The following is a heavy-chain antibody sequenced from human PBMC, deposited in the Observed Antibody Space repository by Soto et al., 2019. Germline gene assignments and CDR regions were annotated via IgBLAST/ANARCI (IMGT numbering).Heavy chain of an antibody. Sequence: PSETLSLTCTVSGGSISSYYWSWIRQPPGKGLEWIGYIYYSGSTNYNPSLKSRVTISVDTSKNQFSLKLSSVTAADTAVYYCARVRFLEWSHYYYGMDVWGQGTTVTVSS. V-gene: IGHV4-59*01. D-gene: IGHD3-3*01. J-gene: IGHJ6*02. CDR1: GGSISSYY. CDR2: IYYSGST. CDR3: ARVRFLEWSHYYYGMDV.